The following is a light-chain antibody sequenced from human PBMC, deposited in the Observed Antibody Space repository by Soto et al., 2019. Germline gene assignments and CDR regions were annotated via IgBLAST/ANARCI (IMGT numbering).Light chain of an antibody. Sequence: DKVMAQSPATLSVSPGERATLSCRASQSVSNNLAWYQQKPGQTPRLLIYAASTRATDIPARFSGSGSGTEFTLTISSLQSEDFAIYYCRQYNNWPITFGQGTRLEIK. V-gene: IGKV3-15*01. CDR2: AAS. J-gene: IGKJ5*01. CDR1: QSVSNN. CDR3: RQYNNWPIT.